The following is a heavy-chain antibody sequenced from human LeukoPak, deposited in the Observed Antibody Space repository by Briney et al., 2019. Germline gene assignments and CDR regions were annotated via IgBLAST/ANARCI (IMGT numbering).Heavy chain of an antibody. CDR1: GYTFTNYG. J-gene: IGHJ4*02. D-gene: IGHD2-2*01. V-gene: IGHV1-18*01. CDR2: ISAYNGNT. Sequence: ASVKVSCKASGYTFTNYGISWVRQAPGQGLEWMGRISAYNGNTNYAQKFQGRVTMTTDTSTSTAYMELRSLRSDDTAVYYCARDSCSSTTCYLGDYWGQGTLVTVSS. CDR3: ARDSCSSTTCYLGDY.